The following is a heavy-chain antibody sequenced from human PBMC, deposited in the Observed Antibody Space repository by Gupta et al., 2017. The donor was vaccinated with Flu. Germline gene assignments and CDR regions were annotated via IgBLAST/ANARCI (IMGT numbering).Heavy chain of an antibody. CDR3: ARGTFGAHSEGFDH. CDR1: GYSISSGYF. D-gene: IGHD2-15*01. Sequence: QVQLQESGPGLVKPSETLALTCTVSGYSISSGYFWAWVRQPPGKGLEWIATIYHSGTTYHNPSLQSRGTISLDTSKNHFSLTLTSVTAADTAVYYCARGTFGAHSEGFDHWGQGTLVTVSS. CDR2: IYHSGTT. V-gene: IGHV4-38-2*02. J-gene: IGHJ4*02.